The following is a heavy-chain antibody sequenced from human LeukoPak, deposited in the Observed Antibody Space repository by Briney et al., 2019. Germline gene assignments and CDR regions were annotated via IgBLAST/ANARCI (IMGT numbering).Heavy chain of an antibody. Sequence: GGSLRLSCTASGFTFTTYWMSWVRHPPGRGLEWVANIKQDGTEKYYVDSVKGRFTISRDNAKNSLYLQMNSLRVEDTATYYCAKVAHYYYGSESYYFFEHWGQGTPVTASS. CDR2: IKQDGTEK. CDR1: GFTFTTYW. D-gene: IGHD3-10*01. CDR3: AKVAHYYYGSESYYFFEH. J-gene: IGHJ4*02. V-gene: IGHV3-7*01.